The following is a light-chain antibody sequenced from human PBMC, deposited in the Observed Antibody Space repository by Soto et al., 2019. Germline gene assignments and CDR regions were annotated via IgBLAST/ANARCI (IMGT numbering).Light chain of an antibody. CDR2: LGS. CDR3: MQTLQNPFT. V-gene: IGKV2-28*01. CDR1: QSLLHGNGYNY. Sequence: IVMTQSPLSLPVTPGEPASISCRSSQSLLHGNGYNYLHWYLQKPGQSPQLLIYLGSNRASGVPDRFSGSGSRTDFTLKISRVEAEDVGVYYCMQTLQNPFTFGPGTKVDSK. J-gene: IGKJ3*01.